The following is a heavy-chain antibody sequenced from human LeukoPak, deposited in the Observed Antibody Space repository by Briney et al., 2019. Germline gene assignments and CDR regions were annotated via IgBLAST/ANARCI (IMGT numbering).Heavy chain of an antibody. J-gene: IGHJ4*02. Sequence: GGSLRLSCAASGFIFSNYNVNWVRQAPGKGLEWVSLISWDGGSTYYADSVKGRFTISRDNSKNSLYLQMNSLRTEDTALYYCAKDATYDSSGYYGGVFDYWGQGTLVTVSS. CDR1: GFIFSNYN. D-gene: IGHD3-22*01. CDR2: ISWDGGST. CDR3: AKDATYDSSGYYGGVFDY. V-gene: IGHV3-43*01.